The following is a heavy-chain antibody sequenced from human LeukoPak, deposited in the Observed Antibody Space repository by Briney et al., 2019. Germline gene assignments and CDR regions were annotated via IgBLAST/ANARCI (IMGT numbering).Heavy chain of an antibody. J-gene: IGHJ4*02. D-gene: IGHD2-15*01. CDR2: FDPEDGET. CDR3: ATAPRYCSGGSCYQNFDY. Sequence: ASVTVSCKVSGYILTELSMHWVRQAPGKGLEWMGGFDPEDGETIYAQKFQGRVTMTEDTSTDTAYMELSSLRSEDTAVYYCATAPRYCSGGSCYQNFDYWGQGTLVTVSS. V-gene: IGHV1-24*01. CDR1: GYILTELS.